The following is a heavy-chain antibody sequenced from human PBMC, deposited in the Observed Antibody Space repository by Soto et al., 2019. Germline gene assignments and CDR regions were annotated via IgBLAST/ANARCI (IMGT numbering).Heavy chain of an antibody. V-gene: IGHV4-4*02. CDR3: ARGGDYGDYVFPYYYYGMDV. CDR2: IYHSGSN. Sequence: QVQLQESGPGLVKPSGTLSLTCAVSGGSISSSNWWSWVRQPPGKGLEWIGEIYHSGSNNYNPSRKSRVTISVDKSKNQFSLKLSSVTAADTAVYYCARGGDYGDYVFPYYYYGMDVWGQGTTVTVSS. CDR1: GGSISSSNW. J-gene: IGHJ6*02. D-gene: IGHD4-17*01.